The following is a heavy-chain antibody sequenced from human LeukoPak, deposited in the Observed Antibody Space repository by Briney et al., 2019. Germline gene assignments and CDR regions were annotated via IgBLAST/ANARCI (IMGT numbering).Heavy chain of an antibody. D-gene: IGHD2-21*02. V-gene: IGHV3-21*01. J-gene: IGHJ4*02. CDR2: VSSSGSDI. Sequence: GGSLRLSCAASGFTFSGYTMNWVRQAPGEGLEWVLSVSSSGSDIYYADSVKGRFAISRDNAKNSLFLQMNNLRADDTALYYCARGVTAGDYWGQGTLVTVSS. CDR3: ARGVTAGDY. CDR1: GFTFSGYT.